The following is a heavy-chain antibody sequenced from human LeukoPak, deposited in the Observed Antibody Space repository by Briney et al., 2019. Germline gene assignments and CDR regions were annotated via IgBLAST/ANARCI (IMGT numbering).Heavy chain of an antibody. D-gene: IGHD2-21*02. J-gene: IGHJ4*02. CDR3: ARDRVHDSDY. CDR1: GGSISPYF. Sequence: TSETLSLTCTVSGGSISPYFWSWIRQPAGKGLEYLGRISSTGNTNYNPSLRSRVTMSVDTSKNQFSLNLRSVTAADTAVYYCARDRVHDSDYWGQGILVIVSS. CDR2: ISSTGNT. V-gene: IGHV4-4*07.